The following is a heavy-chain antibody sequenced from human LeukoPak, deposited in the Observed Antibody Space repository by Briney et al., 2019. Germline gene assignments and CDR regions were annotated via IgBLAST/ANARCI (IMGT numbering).Heavy chain of an antibody. V-gene: IGHV3-30*04. CDR1: GFTFSSYA. D-gene: IGHD5-12*01. Sequence: GGSLRLSCAASGFTFSSYAMHWVRQAPGKGLEWVAVISYDGRNKYYADSVKGRFTISRDNSKNTLYLQMNSLRAEDTAVYYCARDQGYSGYGLFDYWGQGTLVTVSS. CDR3: ARDQGYSGYGLFDY. J-gene: IGHJ4*02. CDR2: ISYDGRNK.